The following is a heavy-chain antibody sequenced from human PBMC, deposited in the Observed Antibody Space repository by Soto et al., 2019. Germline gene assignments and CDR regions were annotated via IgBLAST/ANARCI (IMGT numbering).Heavy chain of an antibody. D-gene: IGHD3-3*01. Sequence: GGSLRLSCAASGFTFSSYAMSWVRQAPGKGLEWVSAISGSGGSTYYADSVKGRFTISRDNSKNTLYLQMNSLRAEDTAVYYCAKGGIFGVVIIRDPFYFDYWGQGTLVTVSS. CDR3: AKGGIFGVVIIRDPFYFDY. V-gene: IGHV3-23*01. J-gene: IGHJ4*02. CDR2: ISGSGGST. CDR1: GFTFSSYA.